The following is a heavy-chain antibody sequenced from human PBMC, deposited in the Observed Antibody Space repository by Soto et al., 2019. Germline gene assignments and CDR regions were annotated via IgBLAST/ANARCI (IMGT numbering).Heavy chain of an antibody. Sequence: GGSLRLSCAASGFTFSTYAMSWVRQAPGKGLEWVSAISGSGGSTYYADSVKGRFTISRDNSKNTLFLQMNSLRAEDTAVHYCARGLGYCSSTSCYSLFDYSVPGPMVTDSS. CDR1: GFTFSTYA. CDR3: ARGLGYCSSTSCYSLFDY. CDR2: ISGSGGST. J-gene: IGHJ4*02. D-gene: IGHD2-2*02. V-gene: IGHV3-23*01.